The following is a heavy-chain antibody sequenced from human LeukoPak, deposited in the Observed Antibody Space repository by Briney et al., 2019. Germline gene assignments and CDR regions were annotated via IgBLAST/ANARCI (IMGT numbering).Heavy chain of an antibody. CDR1: GGSISSGSYY. CDR3: ARTKGDMDYYYYYMDV. Sequence: SETLSLTCTVSGGSISSGSYYWSWIRQPAGKGLEWIVRFYTSGSTNYNPSLKSRVTISVDTSKNQFSLKLSSVTAADTAVYYCARTKGDMDYYYYYMDVWGKGTTVTVSS. V-gene: IGHV4-61*02. D-gene: IGHD3-16*01. CDR2: FYTSGST. J-gene: IGHJ6*03.